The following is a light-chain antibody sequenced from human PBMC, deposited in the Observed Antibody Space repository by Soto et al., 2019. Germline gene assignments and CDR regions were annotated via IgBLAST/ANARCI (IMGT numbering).Light chain of an antibody. J-gene: IGKJ1*01. CDR3: QKYNSAPRP. V-gene: IGKV1-27*01. CDR2: AAS. Sequence: DIQMTQSPSSLSASVGDRVTITCRASQGISNYLAWYQQKPGKVPKLLIYAASTLQSGVPSRFSGSGSGTDFTLTIGSLQPEDVATYYFQKYNSAPRPFGQGTTVDIX. CDR1: QGISNY.